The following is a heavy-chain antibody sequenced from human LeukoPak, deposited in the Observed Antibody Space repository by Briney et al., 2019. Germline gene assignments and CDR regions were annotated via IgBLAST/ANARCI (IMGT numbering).Heavy chain of an antibody. V-gene: IGHV4-39*07. CDR1: DDSISSSTYY. CDR2: LYYSGKT. CDR3: ARDYGYSGYDNFDY. D-gene: IGHD5-12*01. Sequence: SETLSLTCIISDDSISSSTYYWGWIRQPPGKGLEWIGTLYYSGKTYYNPSLKSRVTISVDTSKNQFSLKLSSVTAADTAVYYCARDYGYSGYDNFDYWGQGTLVTVSS. J-gene: IGHJ4*02.